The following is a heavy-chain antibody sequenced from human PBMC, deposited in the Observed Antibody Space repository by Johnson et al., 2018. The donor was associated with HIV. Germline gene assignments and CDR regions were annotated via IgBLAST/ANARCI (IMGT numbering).Heavy chain of an antibody. V-gene: IGHV3-20*01. CDR1: GFTFGDNG. D-gene: IGHD3-10*01. Sequence: EVQLVESGGGVVRPGGSLRLSCTASGFTFGDNGMSWVRQAPGKGLEWVSYINWNGGSIGYADSVKGRFTIYRDNAKNSVYLQMNSLRAEDRSLYDCASVLIVVGIGSDAFDVWGQGTAVTVSS. J-gene: IGHJ3*01. CDR3: ASVLIVVGIGSDAFDV. CDR2: INWNGGSI.